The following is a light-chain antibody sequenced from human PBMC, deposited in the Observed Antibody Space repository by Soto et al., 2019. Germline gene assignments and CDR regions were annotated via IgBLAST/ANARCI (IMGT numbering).Light chain of an antibody. J-gene: IGKJ4*01. CDR1: HDIKKY. V-gene: IGKV1-33*01. CDR3: QQFDDLLLT. CDR2: DAS. Sequence: IQMTQSISSLSASVGDRVTITCQASHDIKKYLNWYQQKAHKVPKLLIHDASTLATGVPSRFTGSGSGTDFTLTINSLQPEDVATYYCQQFDDLLLTFGGGTMVAIK.